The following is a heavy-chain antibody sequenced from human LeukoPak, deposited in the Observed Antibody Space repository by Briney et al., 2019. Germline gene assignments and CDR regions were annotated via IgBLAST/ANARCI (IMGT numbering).Heavy chain of an antibody. D-gene: IGHD3-22*01. V-gene: IGHV4-34*01. CDR2: INHSGST. Sequence: SETLSLTCAVYGGSFGGYYWSWIRQPPGKGLEWIGEINHSGSTNYNPSLKSRVTISVDTSKNQFSLKLSSVTAADTAVYYCARGQGGYDSSGYYYPLDYWGQGTLVTVSS. CDR1: GGSFGGYY. CDR3: ARGQGGYDSSGYYYPLDY. J-gene: IGHJ4*02.